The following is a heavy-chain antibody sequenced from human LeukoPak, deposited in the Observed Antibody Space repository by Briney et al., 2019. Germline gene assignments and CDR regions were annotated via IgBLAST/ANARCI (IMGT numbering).Heavy chain of an antibody. Sequence: GGSLRLSCAASGFTFDDYAMHWVRQAPGKGLEWVSLISWDGGSTYYADSVKGRFTISRDNSKNSLYLQMNSLRAEDTALYYCAKDNCSGGSCYSGLDEWGQGTLVTVSS. CDR1: GFTFDDYA. V-gene: IGHV3-43D*03. J-gene: IGHJ4*02. CDR2: ISWDGGST. CDR3: AKDNCSGGSCYSGLDE. D-gene: IGHD2-15*01.